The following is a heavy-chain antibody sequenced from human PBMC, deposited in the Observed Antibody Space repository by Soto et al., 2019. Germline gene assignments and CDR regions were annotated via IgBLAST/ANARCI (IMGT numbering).Heavy chain of an antibody. CDR3: AAGITFGGVIDY. D-gene: IGHD3-16*02. V-gene: IGHV3-30-3*01. Sequence: QVQLVESGGGVVQPGRSLRLSCAASGFTFSSYAMHWVRQAPGKGLEWVAVISYDGSNKYYADSVKGRFTISRDNSKNTLDLQMNSLTAEDTAVYYCAAGITFGGVIDYWGQGTLVTVSS. CDR2: ISYDGSNK. J-gene: IGHJ4*02. CDR1: GFTFSSYA.